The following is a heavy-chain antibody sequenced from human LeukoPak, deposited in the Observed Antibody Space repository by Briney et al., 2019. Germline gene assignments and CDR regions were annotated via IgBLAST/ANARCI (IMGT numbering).Heavy chain of an antibody. Sequence: GASVKVSCKASGYTFTGYYMHWVRQAPGQGLEWMGWINPNSGGTNYAQKFQGRVTMTRDTSISTAYMELSRLRSDDTAVYYCAREPAYSSSSNAFDIWGQGTMVTVS. D-gene: IGHD6-13*01. CDR2: INPNSGGT. CDR1: GYTFTGYY. V-gene: IGHV1-2*02. CDR3: AREPAYSSSSNAFDI. J-gene: IGHJ3*02.